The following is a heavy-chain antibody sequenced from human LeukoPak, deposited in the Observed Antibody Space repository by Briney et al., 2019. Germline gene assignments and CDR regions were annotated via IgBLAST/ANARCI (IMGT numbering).Heavy chain of an antibody. CDR3: ASEGVVVTANYYYGMDV. Sequence: PSQTLSLTCTVSGGSISSGGYYWSWIRQHPGKGLEWIGYIYYSGSTYYNPSLKSRVTISVDTSKNQFSLKLSSVTAADTAVYYCASEGVVVTANYYYGMDVWGQGTTVTVSS. J-gene: IGHJ6*02. V-gene: IGHV4-31*03. D-gene: IGHD2-21*02. CDR2: IYYSGST. CDR1: GGSISSGGYY.